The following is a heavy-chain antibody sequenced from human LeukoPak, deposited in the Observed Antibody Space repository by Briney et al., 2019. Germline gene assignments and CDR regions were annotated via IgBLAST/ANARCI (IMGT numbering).Heavy chain of an antibody. CDR2: ISNSGNTA. V-gene: IGHV3-23*01. D-gene: IGHD3-3*01. CDR3: AKRPTLGVFDV. CDR1: GFTFTNYA. Sequence: GGSLRLSCEASGFTFTNYAMTWVRQTPGKGMEWLSYISNSGNTAIYADSVKGRFSVSRDNSNNVVFLQMSNLRADDSAVYYCAKRPTLGVFDVWGQGTVVTVS. J-gene: IGHJ3*01.